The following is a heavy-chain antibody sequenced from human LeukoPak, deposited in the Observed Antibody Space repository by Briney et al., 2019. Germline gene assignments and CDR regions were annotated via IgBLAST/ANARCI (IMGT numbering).Heavy chain of an antibody. CDR2: ISADNGNT. CDR1: GYTLSNHA. D-gene: IGHD4-23*01. CDR3: ASLDYGGTGDY. J-gene: IGHJ4*02. V-gene: IGHV1-18*04. Sequence: ASVKVSCKGSGYTLSNHAFSWVRQAPGQGLEWMGWISADNGNTNHAQKFQGRVSLTTDTSTSTAYMELRSLRSDDTAVYYCASLDYGGTGDYWGQGTLVTVSS.